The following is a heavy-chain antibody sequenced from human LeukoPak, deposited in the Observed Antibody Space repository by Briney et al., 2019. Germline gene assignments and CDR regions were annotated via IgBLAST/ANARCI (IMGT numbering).Heavy chain of an antibody. Sequence: GGSLRLSCAASGFTFSSYTMNWVRQAPGKGLEWVSSISSRSAYIYYADSVKGRFTISRDNARNSLYLQMNSLRAEDTAVYYCARDWGSGWPIDYWGQGTLVTVSS. V-gene: IGHV3-21*01. CDR2: ISSRSAYI. CDR1: GFTFSSYT. CDR3: ARDWGSGWPIDY. D-gene: IGHD6-19*01. J-gene: IGHJ4*02.